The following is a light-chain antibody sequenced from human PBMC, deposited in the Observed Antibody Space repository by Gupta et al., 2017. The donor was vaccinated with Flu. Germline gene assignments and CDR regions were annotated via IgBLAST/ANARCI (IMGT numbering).Light chain of an antibody. CDR2: DAS. Sequence: EIVLTQSPATLSLSPGEGATLSCRASQSVSSYLAWYQQKPGQAHRLLIYDASNRATGIPARFSGSGSGTDFTLTISSLEPEDFALYYCQQRGNWPYTFGQGTKLEIK. V-gene: IGKV3-11*01. J-gene: IGKJ2*01. CDR1: QSVSSY. CDR3: QQRGNWPYT.